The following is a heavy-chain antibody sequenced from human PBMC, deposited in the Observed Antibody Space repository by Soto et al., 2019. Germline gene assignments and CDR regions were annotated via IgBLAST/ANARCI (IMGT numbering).Heavy chain of an antibody. D-gene: IGHD3-3*01. V-gene: IGHV3-23*01. J-gene: IGHJ4*02. Sequence: GRSLRRSGETPGLNYSNYGLASFHQDPGKGLDWVSGISSSGSRTYYADSVKGRFTISRDNSKRTLSLQMDSLRADDTAVYYCAKVAKAGVVNEYFDSWGQGSLVTVSS. CDR3: AKVAKAGVVNEYFDS. CDR2: ISSSGSRT. CDR1: GLNYSNYG.